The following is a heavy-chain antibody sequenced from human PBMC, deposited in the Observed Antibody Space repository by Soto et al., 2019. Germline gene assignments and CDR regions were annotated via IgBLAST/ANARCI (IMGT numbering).Heavy chain of an antibody. V-gene: IGHV4-4*07. CDR3: ARFVRSCSGTTCYTRADV. Sequence: SETLSLTCTVSGGSISNYFCNWIRQPAGKGLEWIGRIDNSGSTNYNPSLKSRITMSVDTSKNQFSLKLRSVIVADTAVYHCARFVRSCSGTTCYTRADVWGQGTTVTVSS. CDR1: GGSISNYF. CDR2: IDNSGST. D-gene: IGHD2-2*02. J-gene: IGHJ6*02.